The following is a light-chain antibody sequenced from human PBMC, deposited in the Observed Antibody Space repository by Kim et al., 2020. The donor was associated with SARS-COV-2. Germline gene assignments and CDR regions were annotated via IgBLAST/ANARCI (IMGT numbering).Light chain of an antibody. Sequence: KTLPPSYHRRGGSIASSYVHWYQQRPGSAPSTVVYDDNERPSGVPDRFSGSIDSSSNAASLTISGLRTEDEADYYCQSYDSSKDCVFGGGTQLTVL. CDR2: DDN. CDR1: GGSIASSY. V-gene: IGLV6-57*03. J-gene: IGLJ3*02. CDR3: QSYDSSKDCV.